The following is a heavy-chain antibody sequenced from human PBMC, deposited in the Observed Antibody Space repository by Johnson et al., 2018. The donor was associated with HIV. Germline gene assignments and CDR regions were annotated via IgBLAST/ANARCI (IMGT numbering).Heavy chain of an antibody. J-gene: IGHJ3*02. CDR1: GFTFSSYG. Sequence: QVQLVESGGGVVQPGRSLRLSCAASGFTFSSYGMHWVRQAPGKGLEWVAFIRYDGSNKYYADSVKGRFTISRDNSKNTLYLQMNSLRAEDTALYYCAREGITMIVVPTGAFDIWGQGTMVTVSS. CDR2: IRYDGSNK. D-gene: IGHD3-22*01. V-gene: IGHV3-33*08. CDR3: AREGITMIVVPTGAFDI.